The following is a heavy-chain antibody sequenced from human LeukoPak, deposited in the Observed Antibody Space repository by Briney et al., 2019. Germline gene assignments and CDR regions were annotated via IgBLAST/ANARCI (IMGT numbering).Heavy chain of an antibody. Sequence: SVKVSCKASGGTFSSYAISWVRQAPGQGLEWMGGIIPILGTANYAQKFQGRVTITTDESTSTAYMELSSLRSEDTAVYYCAREASVGATSPEYFQHWGQGTLVTVSS. CDR2: IIPILGTA. CDR3: AREASVGATSPEYFQH. D-gene: IGHD1-26*01. J-gene: IGHJ1*01. V-gene: IGHV1-69*05. CDR1: GGTFSSYA.